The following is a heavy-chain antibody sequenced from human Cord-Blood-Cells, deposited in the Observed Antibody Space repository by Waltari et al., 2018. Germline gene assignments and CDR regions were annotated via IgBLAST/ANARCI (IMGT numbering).Heavy chain of an antibody. CDR1: GGTFPSYA. J-gene: IGHJ2*01. CDR3: ARDRSSSTIRYFDL. Sequence: QVQQVQSGAEVKKPGSSVKVPCKASGGTFPSYACCSVRQAPGQGLDWMGGIIPIFGTANYAQKFQGRVTITADESTSTAYMELSSLRSEDTAVYYCARDRSSSTIRYFDLWGRGTLVTVSS. D-gene: IGHD6-6*01. CDR2: IIPIFGTA. V-gene: IGHV1-69*01.